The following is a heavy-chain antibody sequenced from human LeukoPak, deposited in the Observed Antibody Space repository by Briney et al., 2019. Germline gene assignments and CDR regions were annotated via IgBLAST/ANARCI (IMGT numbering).Heavy chain of an antibody. J-gene: IGHJ5*02. CDR2: IYHSGST. D-gene: IGHD3-3*01. V-gene: IGHV4-4*02. Sequence: PSGTLSLTCAVSGGSSSSSNWWSWVRQPPGKGLEWIGEIYHSGSTNYNPSLKSRVTISVDKSKNQFSLKLSSVTAADTAVYYCARREYYDFWSDKDWFDPWGQGTLVTVSS. CDR1: GGSSSSSNW. CDR3: ARREYYDFWSDKDWFDP.